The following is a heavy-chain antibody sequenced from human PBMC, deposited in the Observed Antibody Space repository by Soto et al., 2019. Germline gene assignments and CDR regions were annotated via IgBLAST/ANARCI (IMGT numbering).Heavy chain of an antibody. CDR3: AKGGGNSGTLDY. Sequence: QVQLVESGGGVVQPGRSLRLSCAASGFTFSSYGMHWVRQATGKGLEWVAVISYDGSNKYYADSVKGRFTISRDNSKNTLYLQVNSLRAEDTAVYYCAKGGGNSGTLDYRGQGTLVTVSS. D-gene: IGHD5-18*01. V-gene: IGHV3-30*18. CDR1: GFTFSSYG. J-gene: IGHJ4*02. CDR2: ISYDGSNK.